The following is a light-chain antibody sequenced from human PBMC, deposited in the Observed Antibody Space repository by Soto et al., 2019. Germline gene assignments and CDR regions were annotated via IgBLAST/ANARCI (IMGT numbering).Light chain of an antibody. CDR1: TGAVTNGHY. CDR2: DTT. CDR3: LLSYNGPYV. J-gene: IGLJ1*01. Sequence: QAVVTQEPSLTVSPGGTVTLTCGSSTGAVTNGHYPYWFQRKPGQAPRTLIYDTTNRHSWTPARFSGSLLGGKAALTLSGAQPEDEAEYYCLLSYNGPYVFGTGTNVTVL. V-gene: IGLV7-46*01.